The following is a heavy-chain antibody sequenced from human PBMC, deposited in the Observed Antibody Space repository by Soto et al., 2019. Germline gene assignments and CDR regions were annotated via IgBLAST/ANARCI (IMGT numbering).Heavy chain of an antibody. Sequence: GPLRLSCAASGFSFSNQWMTWGRQAPGKGLERLANIKQDGSEKYYVDSVKGRFTLSRDNAKNSLYLQMNSLRAEDTAVYYCARDSAYCRSTSCYLSYYYYMDVWGKGTTVTVSS. CDR3: ARDSAYCRSTSCYLSYYYYMDV. CDR1: GFSFSNQW. J-gene: IGHJ6*03. D-gene: IGHD2-2*01. V-gene: IGHV3-7*01. CDR2: IKQDGSEK.